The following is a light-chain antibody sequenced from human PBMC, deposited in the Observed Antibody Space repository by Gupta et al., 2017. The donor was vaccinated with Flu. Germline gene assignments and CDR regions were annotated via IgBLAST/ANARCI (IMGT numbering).Light chain of an antibody. V-gene: IGKV3-20*01. CDR3: HQYGTSPPT. Sequence: EIVFTQSPGTLSLSPGERATLSCRASQSLSSSFLAWYQQKPGQAPRLLIYGASNRAAGVPDRFSGSGSGTDFILTISGLEPEDFVIYFCHQYGTSPPTFGPGTKVDFK. J-gene: IGKJ3*01. CDR1: QSLSSSF. CDR2: GAS.